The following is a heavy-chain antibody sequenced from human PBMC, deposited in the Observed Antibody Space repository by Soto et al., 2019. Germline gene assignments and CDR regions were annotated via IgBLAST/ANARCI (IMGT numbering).Heavy chain of an antibody. Sequence: GASVKVSCKASGYIFTSFDINWVRQAPGHAPEWMGWMNPDSGNTGSAPKFQGRVTITRDTSASTAYMELSSLRSEDTAVYYCARGSGYYYWDDYWGQGTLVTVSS. J-gene: IGHJ4*02. CDR3: ARGSGYYYWDDY. D-gene: IGHD3-22*01. V-gene: IGHV1-8*01. CDR1: GYIFTSFD. CDR2: MNPDSGNT.